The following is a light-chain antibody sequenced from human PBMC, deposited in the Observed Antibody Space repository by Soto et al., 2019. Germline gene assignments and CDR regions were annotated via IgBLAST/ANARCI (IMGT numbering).Light chain of an antibody. J-gene: IGKJ5*01. V-gene: IGKV3-15*01. Sequence: DIVMTQSPATLSVSPGESVPFSCRASQGVSRKLAWYQHKPGQAPSVLISGASTGATGIPARFSGSGSGTEFTPTISSLQSEDCAVYYCQQRSNWPTFGQGTRLEI. CDR3: QQRSNWPT. CDR2: GAS. CDR1: QGVSRK.